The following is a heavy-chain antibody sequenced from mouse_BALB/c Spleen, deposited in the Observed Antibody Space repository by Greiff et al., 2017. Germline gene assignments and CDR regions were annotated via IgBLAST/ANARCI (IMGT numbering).Heavy chain of an antibody. CDR1: GFAFSSYD. CDR3: AGGNSLDY. V-gene: IGHV5-12-1*01. J-gene: IGHJ2*01. Sequence: DVMLVESGGGLVKPGGSLKLSCAASGFAFSSYDMSWVRQTPEKRLEWVAYISSGGGSTYYPDTVKGRFTISRDNAKNTLYLQMSSLKSEDTAMYYCAGGNSLDYWGQGTTLTVSS. CDR2: ISSGGGST.